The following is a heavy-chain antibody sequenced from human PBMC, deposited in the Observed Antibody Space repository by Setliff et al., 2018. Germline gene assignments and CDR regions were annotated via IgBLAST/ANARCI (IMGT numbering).Heavy chain of an antibody. J-gene: IGHJ6*02. V-gene: IGHV4-59*01. D-gene: IGHD3-3*01. Sequence: SETLSLTCNVSGVSISSYYWSWIRQPPGKGLESIGYIQKSGSTNYNPSLMSRVSISVDTSKNQFSLKLRSVTAVDTAVYYCARLSWNGLRYYGLDVWGQGTTVTVSS. CDR1: GVSISSYY. CDR3: ARLSWNGLRYYGLDV. CDR2: IQKSGST.